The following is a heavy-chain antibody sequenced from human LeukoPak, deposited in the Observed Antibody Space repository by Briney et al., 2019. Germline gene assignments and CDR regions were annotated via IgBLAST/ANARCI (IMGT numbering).Heavy chain of an antibody. CDR2: IYCSGST. V-gene: IGHV4-39*07. D-gene: IGHD2-21*02. CDR3: AREGVLRGDLGY. CDR1: GGSTSSSSYY. Sequence: SETLSLTCTVSGGSTSSSSYYWGWIRQPPGKGLEWIGSIYCSGSTYYNPSLKSRVTISVDTSKNQFSLKLSSVTAADTAVYYCAREGVLRGDLGYWGQGTLVTVSS. J-gene: IGHJ4*02.